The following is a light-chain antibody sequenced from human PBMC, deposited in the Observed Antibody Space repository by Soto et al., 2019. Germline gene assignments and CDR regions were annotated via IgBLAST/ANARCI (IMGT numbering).Light chain of an antibody. Sequence: IQLTQSPSSLSASVVYIVTITVRASQGISNYLAWYQQKPGRAPKLLIYLASTLQGGVPSRFSGSGSGTDFSLTISSLQPEDVATYYCQYLNSFPLTFGGGTKVDIK. CDR2: LAS. CDR1: QGISNY. J-gene: IGKJ4*01. CDR3: QYLNSFPLT. V-gene: IGKV1-9*01.